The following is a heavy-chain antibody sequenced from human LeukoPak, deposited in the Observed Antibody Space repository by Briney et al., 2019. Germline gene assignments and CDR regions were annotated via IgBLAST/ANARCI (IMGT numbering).Heavy chain of an antibody. CDR2: IIPVFGTA. CDR1: GGTFSSYA. V-gene: IGHV1-69*13. J-gene: IGHJ4*02. D-gene: IGHD3-22*01. Sequence: ASVKVSCKASGGTFSSYAISWVRQAPGQGLEWMGGIIPVFGTANYAQKFQGRVTITADESTSTAYMELSSLRSEDTAVYYCARGTYYYDSSGYRKPYYFDYWGQGTLVTVSS. CDR3: ARGTYYYDSSGYRKPYYFDY.